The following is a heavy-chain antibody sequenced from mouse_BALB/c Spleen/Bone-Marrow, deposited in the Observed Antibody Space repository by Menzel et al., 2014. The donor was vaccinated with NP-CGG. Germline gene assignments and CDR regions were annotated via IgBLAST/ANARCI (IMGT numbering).Heavy chain of an antibody. CDR2: IRSKSDNYAT. CDR3: VTEDVPFAMDY. J-gene: IGHJ4*01. V-gene: IGHV10-3*03. CDR1: GFTFNTYA. Sequence: EVQLVESGGGLVQPKGSLKLSCAASGFTFNTYAMHWVCQAPGKGLEWVARIRSKSDNYATYYADSVKDRFTISRDDSQSMLYLQMNNLKTEDTAMYYCVTEDVPFAMDYWGQGTSVTVSS.